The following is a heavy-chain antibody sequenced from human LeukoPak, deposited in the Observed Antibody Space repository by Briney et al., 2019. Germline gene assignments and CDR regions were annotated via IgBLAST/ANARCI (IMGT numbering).Heavy chain of an antibody. Sequence: PGGSLRLSCAASGFTFSSYSMNWVRQAPGKGLEWVSYISSSGSTIYYADSVKGRFTISRDNAKNSLYLQMNSLRDEDTAVYYCCAYYYDSSGYFTWGQGTLVTVSS. CDR2: ISSSGSTI. CDR3: CAYYYDSSGYFT. D-gene: IGHD3-22*01. V-gene: IGHV3-48*02. CDR1: GFTFSSYS. J-gene: IGHJ5*02.